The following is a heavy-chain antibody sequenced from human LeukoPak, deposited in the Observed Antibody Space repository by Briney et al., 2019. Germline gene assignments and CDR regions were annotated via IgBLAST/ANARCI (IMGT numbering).Heavy chain of an antibody. CDR1: GGTFSSYA. Sequence: ASVKVSCKASGGTFSSYANSWVRQAPGQGLEWMGRIIPILGIANYAQKFQGKVTITADKSTSTAYMELSSLRSEDTAVYYCARTLHYYDSSGYYYNWYFDLWGRGTLVTVSS. J-gene: IGHJ2*01. V-gene: IGHV1-69*04. CDR3: ARTLHYYDSSGYYYNWYFDL. CDR2: IIPILGIA. D-gene: IGHD3-22*01.